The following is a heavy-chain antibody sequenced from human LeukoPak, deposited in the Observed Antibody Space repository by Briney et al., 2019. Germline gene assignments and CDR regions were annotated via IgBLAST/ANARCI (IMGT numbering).Heavy chain of an antibody. Sequence: GGSLRLSCTASGFTFGDYATSWVRQAPGKGLEWVGFIRSKAYGGTTEYAASVKGRFTISRDDSKSIAYLQMNSLKTEDTAVYYCTRRGGYSYYDYWGQGTLVTVSS. V-gene: IGHV3-49*04. D-gene: IGHD5-24*01. J-gene: IGHJ4*02. CDR1: GFTFGDYA. CDR2: IRSKAYGGTT. CDR3: TRRGGYSYYDY.